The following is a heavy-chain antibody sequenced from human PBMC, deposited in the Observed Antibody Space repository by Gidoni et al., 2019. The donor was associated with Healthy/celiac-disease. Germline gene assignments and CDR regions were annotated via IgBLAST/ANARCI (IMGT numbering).Heavy chain of an antibody. V-gene: IGHV4-4*02. J-gene: IGHJ4*02. D-gene: IGHD3-22*01. CDR3: ARAQDSSGYYPYFDY. Sequence: LSLKSRVTISVDKSKNQFSLKLSSVTAADTAVYYCARAQDSSGYYPYFDYWGQGTLVTVSS.